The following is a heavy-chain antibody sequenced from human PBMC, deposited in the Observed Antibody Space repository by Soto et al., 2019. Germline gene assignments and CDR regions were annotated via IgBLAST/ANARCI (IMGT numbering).Heavy chain of an antibody. CDR2: ISGSGGST. CDR3: AKDWEVSIAAAGTVPLYYFDY. D-gene: IGHD6-13*01. Sequence: GALRLSCAASGFTFSSYAMSWVRQAPGKGLEWVSAISGSGGSTYHADSVKGRFTISRDNSKNTLYLQMNSLRAEDTAVYYCAKDWEVSIAAAGTVPLYYFDYWGQGTLVTVSS. J-gene: IGHJ4*02. CDR1: GFTFSSYA. V-gene: IGHV3-23*01.